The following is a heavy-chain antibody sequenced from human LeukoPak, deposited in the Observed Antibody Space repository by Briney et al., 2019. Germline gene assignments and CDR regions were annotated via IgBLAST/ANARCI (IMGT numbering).Heavy chain of an antibody. D-gene: IGHD3-10*01. Sequence: GGSLRLSCTASGFTFGDYGMSWVRQAPGKGLEWVGLIRSKTYGGTTEHAASVKGRFTMSRDDSKSIAYLQMNSLKTEDTAVYYCTRVRGVIVEGFDYWGQGTLVTVSS. CDR1: GFTFGDYG. CDR3: TRVRGVIVEGFDY. V-gene: IGHV3-49*04. J-gene: IGHJ4*02. CDR2: IRSKTYGGTT.